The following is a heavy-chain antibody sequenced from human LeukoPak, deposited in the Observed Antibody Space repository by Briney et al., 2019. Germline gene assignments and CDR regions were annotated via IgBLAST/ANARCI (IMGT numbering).Heavy chain of an antibody. CDR3: ARENRRYSGITAERAFDL. CDR2: ISSSGSTI. D-gene: IGHD1-26*01. V-gene: IGHV3-48*03. CDR1: GFTFSSYE. J-gene: IGHJ3*01. Sequence: GGSLRLSCAASGFTFSSYEMNWVRQAPGKGLEWVSYISSSGSTIYYADSVKGRFTISRDNAKNSLYLQMNSLRAEDTAVYYCARENRRYSGITAERAFDLWGQGTMVTVSS.